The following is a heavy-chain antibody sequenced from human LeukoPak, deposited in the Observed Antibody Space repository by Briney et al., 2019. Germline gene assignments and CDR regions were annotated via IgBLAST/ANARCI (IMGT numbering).Heavy chain of an antibody. CDR1: GYTFTSYD. Sequence: ASVKVSCKASGYTFTSYDINWVRQATGQGLEWMGWMNPNSGNTGYAQKFQGRVTMTRNTSISTAYMELSSLRSEDTAVYYCARDGGPTGTNWFDPWGQGTLVTVSS. J-gene: IGHJ5*02. CDR3: ARDGGPTGTNWFDP. V-gene: IGHV1-8*01. D-gene: IGHD3-16*01. CDR2: MNPNSGNT.